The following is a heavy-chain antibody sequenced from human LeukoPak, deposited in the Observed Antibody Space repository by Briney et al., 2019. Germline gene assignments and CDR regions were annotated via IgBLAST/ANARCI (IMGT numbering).Heavy chain of an antibody. CDR3: ARVIGGWRGDPQSYYFDY. J-gene: IGHJ4*02. D-gene: IGHD3-16*01. CDR1: GGSISSSSYY. CDR2: IYYSGST. V-gene: IGHV4-39*07. Sequence: PSETLSLTCTVSGGSISSSSYYWGWIRQPPGKGLEWIGSIYYSGSTYYNPSLKSRVTIPVDTSKNQFSLKLSSVTAADTAVYYCARVIGGWRGDPQSYYFDYWGQGTLVTVSS.